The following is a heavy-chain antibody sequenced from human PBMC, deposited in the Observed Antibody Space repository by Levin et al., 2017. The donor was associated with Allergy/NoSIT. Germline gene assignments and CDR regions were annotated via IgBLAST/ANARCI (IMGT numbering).Heavy chain of an antibody. CDR3: ARVREEWLNYGMDG. CDR1: GFTVSSNY. J-gene: IGHJ6*02. Sequence: GESLKISCAASGFTVSSNYMSWVRQAPGKGLEWVSVIYSGGSTYYADSVKGRFTISRDNSKNTLYLQMNSLRAEDTAVYYCARVREEWLNYGMDGWGQGTTVTVSS. CDR2: IYSGGST. D-gene: IGHD3-3*01. V-gene: IGHV3-66*01.